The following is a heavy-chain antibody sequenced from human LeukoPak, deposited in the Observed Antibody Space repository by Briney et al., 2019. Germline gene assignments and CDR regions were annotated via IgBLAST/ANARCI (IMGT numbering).Heavy chain of an antibody. CDR1: GFTFSTYA. J-gene: IGHJ5*02. V-gene: IGHV3-64*02. Sequence: QPGGSLRLSCAASGFTFSTYALHWVRQAPGKGLEYVSAIDRNGGSTYYADSVKGRFTISRDNSKNTLYLQMGSLRAEDTAVYFCARVVTWFDPWGQGSLVTVSS. CDR3: ARVVTWFDP. CDR2: IDRNGGST.